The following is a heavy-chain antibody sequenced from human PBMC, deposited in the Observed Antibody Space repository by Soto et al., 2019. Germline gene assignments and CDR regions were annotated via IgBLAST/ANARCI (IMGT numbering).Heavy chain of an antibody. Sequence: QVQLVQSGAEVKKPGASVKVSCRASGYPFSSYAISWVRQVPGQGLEWMGMISAYNGNRYFAEGFQGRLTMTTDTSTNTAYMELRSLTSDDTAVYYCAREAGSTWFNYGMDVWGLGTTVTVSS. J-gene: IGHJ6*02. CDR2: ISAYNGNR. CDR1: GYPFSSYA. V-gene: IGHV1-18*04. D-gene: IGHD2-2*01. CDR3: AREAGSTWFNYGMDV.